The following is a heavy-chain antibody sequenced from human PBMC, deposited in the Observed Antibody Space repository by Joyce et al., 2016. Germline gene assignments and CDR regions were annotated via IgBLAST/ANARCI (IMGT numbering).Heavy chain of an antibody. CDR1: GYPFTDYS. CDR3: ARGDLLD. V-gene: IGHV1-2*06. D-gene: IGHD2-8*02. Sequence: QVQVVQSGAEVKKPGAAVKVSCRASGYPFTDYSIHWVPQPPGQGLWGMGPSNPKSGDTNYAQNFQGRVTMTRDTSINTAYMELSSLRSDDTAVYYCARGDLLDWGQGTLVTVSS. J-gene: IGHJ4*02. CDR2: SNPKSGDT.